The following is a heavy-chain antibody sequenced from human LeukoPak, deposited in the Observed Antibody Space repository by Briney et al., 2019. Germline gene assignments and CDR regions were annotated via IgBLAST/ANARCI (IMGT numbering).Heavy chain of an antibody. CDR1: GFTFSSYE. D-gene: IGHD3-10*02. V-gene: IGHV3-48*03. CDR3: AERGITMIGGV. J-gene: IGHJ6*04. Sequence: GGSLRLSCAASGFTFSSYEMNWVRQAPGKGLEWVSYISSSGSTIYYVDSVKGRFTISRDNAKNSLYLQMNSLRSEDTAVYYCAERGITMIGGVWGKGTTVTISS. CDR2: ISSSGSTI.